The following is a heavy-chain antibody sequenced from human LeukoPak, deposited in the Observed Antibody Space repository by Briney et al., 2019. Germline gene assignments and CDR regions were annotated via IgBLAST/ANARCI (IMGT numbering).Heavy chain of an antibody. CDR2: INPNSGGT. Sequence: GASVKVSCKASGYTFIDYYMHWVRQAPGQGLEWMGWINPNSGGTNYAQKFQGRVTMTRDTSISTAYMELSRLRSDDTAVYYCARFSVVVPAANWFDPWGQGTLVTVSS. CDR3: ARFSVVVPAANWFDP. J-gene: IGHJ5*02. CDR1: GYTFIDYY. D-gene: IGHD2-2*01. V-gene: IGHV1-2*02.